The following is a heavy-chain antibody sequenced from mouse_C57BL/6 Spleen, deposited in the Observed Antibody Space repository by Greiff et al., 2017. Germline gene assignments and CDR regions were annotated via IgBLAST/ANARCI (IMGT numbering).Heavy chain of an antibody. D-gene: IGHD1-1*01. J-gene: IGHJ4*01. V-gene: IGHV5-17*01. Sequence: EVMLVESGGGLVKPGGSLKLSCAASGFTFSDYGMHWVRQAPEKGLEWVAYISSGSSTIYYADTVKGRFTISRDNAKNTLFLQMTSLRSADTAMYYCARNYYGSPYAMDYWGQGTSVTVSS. CDR2: ISSGSSTI. CDR3: ARNYYGSPYAMDY. CDR1: GFTFSDYG.